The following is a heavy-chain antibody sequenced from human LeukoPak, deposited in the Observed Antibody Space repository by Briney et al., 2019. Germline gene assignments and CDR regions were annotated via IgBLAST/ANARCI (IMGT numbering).Heavy chain of an antibody. Sequence: GGSLRLSCAASGFTVSSNYMSWVSQAPGKGLEWVSVIYSGGSTYYADSVKGRFTISRDNSKNTLYLQMNSLRAEDTAVYYCARDRSSSIDYWGQGTLVTVSS. CDR2: IYSGGST. D-gene: IGHD6-6*01. CDR3: ARDRSSSIDY. J-gene: IGHJ4*02. CDR1: GFTVSSNY. V-gene: IGHV3-66*01.